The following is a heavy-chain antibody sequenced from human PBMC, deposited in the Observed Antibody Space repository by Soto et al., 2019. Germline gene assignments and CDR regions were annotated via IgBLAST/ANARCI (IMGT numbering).Heavy chain of an antibody. D-gene: IGHD4-17*01. J-gene: IGHJ3*02. CDR3: AKERGTIDYGDSTLDGAFDI. CDR2: ISGSGGST. V-gene: IGHV3-23*01. CDR1: GFTFSSYA. Sequence: GGSLRLSCAASGFTFSSYAMSWVRQAPGKGLEWVSAISGSGGSTYYADSVKGRFTISRDNSKNTLYLQMNSLRAEDTAVYYCAKERGTIDYGDSTLDGAFDIWGQGTMVTVSS.